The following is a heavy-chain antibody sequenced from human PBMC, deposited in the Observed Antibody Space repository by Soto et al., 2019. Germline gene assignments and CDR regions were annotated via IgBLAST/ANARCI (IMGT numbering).Heavy chain of an antibody. V-gene: IGHV4-31*03. CDR2: IQYSGNT. J-gene: IGHJ4*02. D-gene: IGHD1-1*01. CDR3: ARGVSKMSPAYNQRPPYYFDY. CDR1: GGSISGGSYF. Sequence: TLSLTCTVSGGSISGGSYFWSWIRQHPGKGLEWIGYIQYSGNTYYNPSLKSRVAISVDTSKNQFSLSLRSVTAADTAVFYCARGVSKMSPAYNQRPPYYFDYWGQGTLVTVSS.